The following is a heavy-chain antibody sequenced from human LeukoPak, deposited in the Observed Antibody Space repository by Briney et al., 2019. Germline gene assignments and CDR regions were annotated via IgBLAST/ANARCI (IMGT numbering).Heavy chain of an antibody. CDR2: INPDSGDT. V-gene: IGHV1-2*02. CDR3: ARGGVVVVQAAKAFDV. D-gene: IGHD2-2*01. J-gene: IGHJ3*01. Sequence: ASVKVSCKASGYTFSGFSMHWVRQAPGQGLEWMAWINPDSGDTNYAQKFQGRVTMTRDTSISTAYMELSRLRSDDTAVYYCARGGVVVVQAAKAFDVWGQGTMVTVSS. CDR1: GYTFSGFS.